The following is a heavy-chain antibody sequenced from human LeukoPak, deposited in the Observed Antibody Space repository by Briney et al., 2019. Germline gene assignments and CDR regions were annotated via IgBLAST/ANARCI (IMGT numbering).Heavy chain of an antibody. CDR2: IYYSGSA. J-gene: IGHJ3*02. Sequence: SETLSLTCTVSGGSISNTNFYWGWIRQPPGKGLQWIGTIYYSGSAYYNPSLKSRVSISVDTSKNQFSLKLSSVTAADTAVYYCARDHWAYYYDSSGFGDAFDIWGQGTMVTVSS. CDR1: GGSISNTNFY. V-gene: IGHV4-39*02. CDR3: ARDHWAYYYDSSGFGDAFDI. D-gene: IGHD3-22*01.